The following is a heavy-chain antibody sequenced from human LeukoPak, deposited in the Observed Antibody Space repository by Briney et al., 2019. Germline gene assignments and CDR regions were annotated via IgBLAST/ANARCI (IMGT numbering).Heavy chain of an antibody. Sequence: QPGGSLRLSCTDSGFSFSSYAMHWVRQSPGKGLEWVANIKQDGSEKYYVDSVKGRFTISRDNAKNSLYLQMNSLRAEDTAVYYCARDLFDLNDCSGGSCYSYYFDYWGQGTLVTVSS. D-gene: IGHD2-15*01. J-gene: IGHJ4*02. V-gene: IGHV3-7*01. CDR1: GFSFSSYA. CDR3: ARDLFDLNDCSGGSCYSYYFDY. CDR2: IKQDGSEK.